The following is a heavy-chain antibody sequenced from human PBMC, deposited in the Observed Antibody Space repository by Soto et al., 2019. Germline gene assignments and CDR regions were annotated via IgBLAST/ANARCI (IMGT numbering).Heavy chain of an antibody. V-gene: IGHV4-59*01. CDR1: GSSISSYY. Sequence: QVQLKESGPGLVKPSETLSLTCSVSGSSISSYYWSWLRQPPGKGLEWIGNIYYSGSTNYNPSLKSRVIISVDSFKNQFSLRLNSVTAADTAVYYCTRVGGYYGDYPNFDYWGQGALVTVSS. CDR2: IYYSGST. D-gene: IGHD4-17*01. J-gene: IGHJ4*02. CDR3: TRVGGYYGDYPNFDY.